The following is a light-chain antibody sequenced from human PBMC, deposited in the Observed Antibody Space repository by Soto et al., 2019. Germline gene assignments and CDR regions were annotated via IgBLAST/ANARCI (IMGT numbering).Light chain of an antibody. J-gene: IGKJ4*01. CDR1: QTVRNNY. V-gene: IGKV3-20*01. CDR3: QQFSSYPLT. CDR2: DAS. Sequence: EFLLTQYPGTLCWSPGERATLSCRASQTVRNNYLAWYQQKPGQAPRLLIYDASSRATGIPDRFSGGGSGTDFTLTISRLESEDFAVYYCQQFSSYPLTFGGGTNVDSK.